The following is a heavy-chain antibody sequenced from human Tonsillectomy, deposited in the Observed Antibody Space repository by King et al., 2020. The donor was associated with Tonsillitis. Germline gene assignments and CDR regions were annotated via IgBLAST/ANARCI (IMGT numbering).Heavy chain of an antibody. V-gene: IGHV4-39*01. CDR2: LYYSGNT. Sequence: LQLQESGPGVVKPSETLSLTCTVSGGSISSSPSYWGWIRQPPGKGLEWIGSLYYSGNTYYNPSLKSRVTIAADTSKNQCSLKLNSVTAADTALYFCARHIYGDFDYWGQGTLVTVSS. CDR1: GGSISSSPSY. J-gene: IGHJ4*02. CDR3: ARHIYGDFDY. D-gene: IGHD4-17*01.